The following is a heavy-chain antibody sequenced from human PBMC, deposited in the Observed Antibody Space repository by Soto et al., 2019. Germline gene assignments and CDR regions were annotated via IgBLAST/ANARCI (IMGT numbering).Heavy chain of an antibody. CDR1: GFTFSSYG. V-gene: IGHV3-30*03. Sequence: GGSLRLSCAASGFTFSSYGMHWVRQAPGKGLEWVAVISYDGSNKYYADSVKGRFTISRDNSKNTLYLEMNSLRAEDTAVYYCARESEDLTSNFDYWGQGTLVTVSS. CDR3: ARESEDLTSNFDY. J-gene: IGHJ4*02. CDR2: ISYDGSNK.